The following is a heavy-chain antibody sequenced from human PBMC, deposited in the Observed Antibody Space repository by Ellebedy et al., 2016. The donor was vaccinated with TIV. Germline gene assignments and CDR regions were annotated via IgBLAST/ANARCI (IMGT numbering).Heavy chain of an antibody. D-gene: IGHD3-3*01. CDR3: ARDGLNDFWSGERYYYYGMDV. CDR2: IWYDGSNK. Sequence: GGSLRLSXAASGFTFSSYGMHWVRQAPGKGLEWVAVIWYDGSNKYYADSVKGRFTISRDNSKNTLYLQMSSLRAEDTAVYYCARDGLNDFWSGERYYYYGMDVWGQGTTVTVSS. CDR1: GFTFSSYG. V-gene: IGHV3-33*01. J-gene: IGHJ6*02.